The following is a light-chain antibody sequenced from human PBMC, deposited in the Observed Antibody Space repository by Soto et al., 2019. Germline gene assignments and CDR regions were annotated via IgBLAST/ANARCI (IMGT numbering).Light chain of an antibody. V-gene: IGKV3-11*01. CDR2: QTS. CDR1: QYINTR. CDR3: HQRQSWPRT. Sequence: EIVLTQSPATLSSFPGDRVTLSFRASQYINTRLAWYQHRPGQAPRLLIYQTSIRAAGIPARFSASGTATDFTLTISDVQPEDFAVYYCHQRQSWPRTFGQGTKVDIK. J-gene: IGKJ1*01.